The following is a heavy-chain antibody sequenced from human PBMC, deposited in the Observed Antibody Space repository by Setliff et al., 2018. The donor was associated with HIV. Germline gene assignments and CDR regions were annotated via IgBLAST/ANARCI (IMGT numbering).Heavy chain of an antibody. CDR1: GGTFSSYA. CDR2: IIPILGIA. J-gene: IGHJ5*02. CDR3: ARQNRYYYGSGSFHNWFDP. D-gene: IGHD3-10*01. V-gene: IGHV1-69*10. Sequence: GASVKVSCKASGGTFSSYAISWVRQAPGQGLEWMGGIIPILGIANSAQKFQGRVTITADKSTSTAYMELSSLRSEDTAVYYCARQNRYYYGSGSFHNWFDPWGQGTLVTVSS.